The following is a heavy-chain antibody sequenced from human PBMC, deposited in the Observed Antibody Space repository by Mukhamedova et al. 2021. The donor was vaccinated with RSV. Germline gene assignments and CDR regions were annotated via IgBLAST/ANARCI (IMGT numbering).Heavy chain of an antibody. CDR2: ISSSSSYT. CDR3: ARSPPGRQWLVHGFDY. V-gene: IGHV3-11*06. Sequence: GLEWVSYISSSSSYTNYADSVKGRFTISRDNAQNSLYLQMSSLRAEDTAVYYCARSPPGRQWLVHGFDYWGQGTLVTVSS. J-gene: IGHJ4*02. D-gene: IGHD6-19*01.